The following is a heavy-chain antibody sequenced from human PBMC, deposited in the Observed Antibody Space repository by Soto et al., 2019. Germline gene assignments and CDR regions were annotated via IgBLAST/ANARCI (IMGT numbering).Heavy chain of an antibody. CDR3: ARDTLQLLRYFDWLPRSDAFDI. CDR2: IYYSGST. Sequence: PSETLSLTCTVSGGSISSGDYYWSWIRQPPGKGLEWIGYIYYSGSTYYNPSLKSRVTISVDTSKNQFSLKLSSVTAADTAVYYCARDTLQLLRYFDWLPRSDAFDIWGQGTMVTVSS. CDR1: GGSISSGDYY. V-gene: IGHV4-30-4*01. D-gene: IGHD3-9*01. J-gene: IGHJ3*02.